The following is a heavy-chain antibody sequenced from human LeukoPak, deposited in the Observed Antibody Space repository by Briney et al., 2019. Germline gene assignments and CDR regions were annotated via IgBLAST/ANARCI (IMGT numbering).Heavy chain of an antibody. CDR1: GFTFSNYA. CDR3: AKDQDYDFWSGSYDAFDI. J-gene: IGHJ3*02. V-gene: IGHV3-23*01. CDR2: ISGSGGST. Sequence: PGESLRLSCAASGFTFSNYAMSWVRQAPGKGLEWVSGISGSGGSTYHADSVKGRFTISRDNSKNTLYLQMKSLRAEDTAVYYCAKDQDYDFWSGSYDAFDIWGQGTMVTVSS. D-gene: IGHD3-3*01.